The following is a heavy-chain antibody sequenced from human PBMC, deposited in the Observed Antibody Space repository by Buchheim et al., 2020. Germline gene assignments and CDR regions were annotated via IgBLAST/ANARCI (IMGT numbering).Heavy chain of an antibody. Sequence: CTVSGGSIGPYYWTWIRQPPGKGLEWIGYLYYTGGTSGSSYYNPSLKSRVTISIDTSKNQFSLKLSSVTAADTAAYYCARGGDNSGAGWFDPWGQGTL. CDR1: GGSIGPYY. CDR2: LYYTGGT. CDR3: ARGGDNSGAGWFDP. V-gene: IGHV4-59*01. D-gene: IGHD3-22*01. J-gene: IGHJ5*02.